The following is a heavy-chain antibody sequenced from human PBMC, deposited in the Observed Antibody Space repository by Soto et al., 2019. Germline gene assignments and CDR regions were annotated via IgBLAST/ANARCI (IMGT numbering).Heavy chain of an antibody. V-gene: IGHV1-69*01. CDR1: GGTFSSYA. CDR2: IIPISGTA. D-gene: IGHD2-2*01. J-gene: IGHJ6*02. CDR3: ARSQGSSTSLEIYYYYYYGMDV. Sequence: QVQLVQSGAEVKKPGSSVKVSCKASGGTFSSYAISWVRQAPGQGLEWMGGIIPISGTANSAQKFQGRVTITADESTSTVSMELSSLRSEDTAVYFCARSQGSSTSLEIYYYYYYGMDVWGQGTTVTVSS.